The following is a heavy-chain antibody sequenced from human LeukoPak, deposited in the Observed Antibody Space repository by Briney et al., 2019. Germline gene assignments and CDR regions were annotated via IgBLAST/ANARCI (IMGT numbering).Heavy chain of an antibody. Sequence: ASVKVSCKASGYTFTSYNMHWVRQVPGQGLEWMGIINPSGGSTSYAQKFQGRVTMTRDTSTSTVYMGLSSLRSEDTAVYYCASATAMAPSTMDYWGQGILVSVSS. CDR1: GYTFTSYN. CDR3: ASATAMAPSTMDY. CDR2: INPSGGST. V-gene: IGHV1-46*01. J-gene: IGHJ4*02. D-gene: IGHD5-18*01.